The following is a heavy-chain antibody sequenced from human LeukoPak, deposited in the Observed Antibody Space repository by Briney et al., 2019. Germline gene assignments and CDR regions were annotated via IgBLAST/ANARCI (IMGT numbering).Heavy chain of an antibody. CDR1: GFTFSSYE. Sequence: GGSLRLSCAGSGFTFSSYEMNWVRQAPGKGLEWVSYISSSGSTIYYADSVKGRFTISRDNAKNSLYLQMNSLRAEDTAVYYCARDNSYDSSGSLDYWGQGTLVTVSS. CDR3: ARDNSYDSSGSLDY. D-gene: IGHD3-22*01. V-gene: IGHV3-48*03. CDR2: ISSSGSTI. J-gene: IGHJ4*02.